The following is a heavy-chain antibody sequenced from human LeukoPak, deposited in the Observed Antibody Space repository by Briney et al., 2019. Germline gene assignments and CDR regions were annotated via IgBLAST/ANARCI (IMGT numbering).Heavy chain of an antibody. J-gene: IGHJ5*02. Sequence: SETLSLTCTVSGGSISSSSYYWGWIRQPPGKGLEWIGSIYYSGSTYYNPSLKSRVTISVDTSKNQFSLKLSSVTAADTAVYYCARAYYSGSYHWFDPWGQGTLVTVSS. CDR3: ARAYYSGSYHWFDP. CDR2: IYYSGST. D-gene: IGHD1-26*01. V-gene: IGHV4-39*07. CDR1: GGSISSSSYY.